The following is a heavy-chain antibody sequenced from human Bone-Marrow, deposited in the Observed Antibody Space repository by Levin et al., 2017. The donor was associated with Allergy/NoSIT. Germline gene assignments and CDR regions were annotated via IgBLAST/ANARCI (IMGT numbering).Heavy chain of an antibody. D-gene: IGHD2-15*01. CDR3: AKPDWIVAYFDY. V-gene: IGHV3-23*01. CDR1: GFTFSSYA. Sequence: GESLKISCAASGFTFSSYAMSWVRQAPGKGLEWVSAISGSGGSTYYADSVKGRFTISRDNSKNTLYLQMNSLRAEDTAVYYCAKPDWIVAYFDYWGQGTLVTVSS. J-gene: IGHJ4*02. CDR2: ISGSGGST.